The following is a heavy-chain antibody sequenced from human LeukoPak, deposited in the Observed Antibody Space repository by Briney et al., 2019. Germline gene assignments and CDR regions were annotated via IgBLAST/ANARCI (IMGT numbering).Heavy chain of an antibody. CDR3: VRGIGIAARLLGD. Sequence: ASVQLSCKASGYTFINYHVHWVRQAPGQGLEWMGVINPTSGVTGYAQKFQGRLTLTRDTFTSTVYMELNSLISEDSAVYYCVRGIGIAARLLGDWGRGTLVTVSS. CDR1: GYTFINYH. V-gene: IGHV1-46*01. J-gene: IGHJ4*02. CDR2: INPTSGVT. D-gene: IGHD6-6*01.